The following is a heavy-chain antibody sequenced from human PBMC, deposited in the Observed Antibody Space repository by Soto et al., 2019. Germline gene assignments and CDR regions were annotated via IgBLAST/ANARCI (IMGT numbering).Heavy chain of an antibody. J-gene: IGHJ6*02. CDR1: GYSFTSYW. CDR3: ARAGYSSSWYWSTYYGMDV. D-gene: IGHD6-13*01. Sequence: GESLKISCNGSGYSFTSYWIGWVRQMPGKGLEWMGIIYPGDSDTRYGPSFQGQVTISADKSISTAYLQWSSLKASDTAMYYCARAGYSSSWYWSTYYGMDVWGQGTTVTVSS. V-gene: IGHV5-51*01. CDR2: IYPGDSDT.